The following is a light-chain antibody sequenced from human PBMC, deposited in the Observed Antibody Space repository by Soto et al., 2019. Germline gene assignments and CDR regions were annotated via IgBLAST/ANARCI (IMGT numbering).Light chain of an antibody. CDR1: SSNIGNNY. V-gene: IGLV1-51*01. Sequence: QAVVTQPPSVSAAPGQKVTISCSGSSSNIGNNYVSWYQHLPGTAPKLLIYENNKRPSGIPDRFSGSRSGTSATLGITGLQTGDEADYYCGTWDSSLSDVVFGGGTKLTVL. CDR3: GTWDSSLSDVV. J-gene: IGLJ2*01. CDR2: ENN.